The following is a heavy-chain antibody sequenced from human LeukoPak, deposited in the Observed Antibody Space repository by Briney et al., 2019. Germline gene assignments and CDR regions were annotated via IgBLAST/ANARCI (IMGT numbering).Heavy chain of an antibody. J-gene: IGHJ4*02. Sequence: GASVKLSCKASGYTFTGYYMHWVRQAPGQGLEWMGWINPNSSGTNYAQKFQGRVTMTRDTSISTAYMELSRLRSDDTAVYYCATVDTAMVSLFDYWGQGTLVTVSS. V-gene: IGHV1-2*02. CDR2: INPNSSGT. D-gene: IGHD5-18*01. CDR1: GYTFTGYY. CDR3: ATVDTAMVSLFDY.